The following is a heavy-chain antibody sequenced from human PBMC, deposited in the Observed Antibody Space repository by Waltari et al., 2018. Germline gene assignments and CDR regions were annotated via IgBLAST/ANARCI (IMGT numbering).Heavy chain of an antibody. CDR3: ARDRGRGIYLDS. CDR1: GDSMSSGDW. V-gene: IGHV4-4*02. CDR2: IQRSGRT. J-gene: IGHJ4*02. Sequence: QMQLQESGPGLVKPSGTLSLTCTVSGDSMSSGDWWSWVRQPPEKGLEGIGQIQRSGRTNSNPSLESRVTISIDTSNNPFSLKVTSTTAADTAVYYCARDRGRGIYLDSWGRGTLVTVSP. D-gene: IGHD2-15*01.